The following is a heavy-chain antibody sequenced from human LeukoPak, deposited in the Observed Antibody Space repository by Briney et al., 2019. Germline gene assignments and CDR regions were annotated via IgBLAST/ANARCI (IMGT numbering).Heavy chain of an antibody. J-gene: IGHJ4*02. Sequence: PGGSLRLSCAASGFTFSSYAMSWVRQAPGKGLEWVSAISGSGGSTYYADSVKGRFTISRDNSKNTLYLQMNSLRAEDTAVYYCAKDPMRQYSSSWYTDPPFDYWGQGTLVTVSS. V-gene: IGHV3-23*01. D-gene: IGHD6-13*01. CDR1: GFTFSSYA. CDR2: ISGSGGST. CDR3: AKDPMRQYSSSWYTDPPFDY.